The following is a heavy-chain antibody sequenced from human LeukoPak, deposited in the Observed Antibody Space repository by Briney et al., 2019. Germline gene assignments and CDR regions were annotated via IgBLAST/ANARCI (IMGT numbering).Heavy chain of an antibody. D-gene: IGHD6-13*01. CDR2: IYSGGET. V-gene: IGHV3-66*01. J-gene: IGHJ5*02. Sequence: PGGSLRLSCAASGVSDSSNFMIWVRQAPGKGLEWVSLIYSGGETSYADSVKGRLSISRDNSKNTLYLQMNSLRVEDTAVYYCTRDPPAVAINTYAWGQGTLVTVSS. CDR1: GVSDSSNF. CDR3: TRDPPAVAINTYA.